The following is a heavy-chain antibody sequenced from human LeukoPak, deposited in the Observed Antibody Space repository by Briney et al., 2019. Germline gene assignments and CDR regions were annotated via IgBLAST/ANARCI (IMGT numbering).Heavy chain of an antibody. Sequence: GGSLRLSCAASGFTFSSYAMNWVRQAPGKGLEWVSTISGSGGSTYYADSVKGRFTISRDNSKNTLYLQMSSLRAEDTAMYYFVKDRGTWGTVFLDYWAREPWSPSPQ. CDR1: GFTFSSYA. CDR2: ISGSGGST. D-gene: IGHD3-16*01. V-gene: IGHV3-23*01. CDR3: VKDRGTWGTVFLDY. J-gene: IGHJ4*02.